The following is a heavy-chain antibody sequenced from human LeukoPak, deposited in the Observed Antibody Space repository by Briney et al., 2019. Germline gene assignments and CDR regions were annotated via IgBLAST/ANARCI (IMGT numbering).Heavy chain of an antibody. D-gene: IGHD5-12*01. V-gene: IGHV3-33*06. CDR3: AKCGNSGCHLIDY. CDR2: IWYDGSNK. J-gene: IGHJ4*02. Sequence: GRSLRLSCAASGFTFSSYGMHWVRQAPGKGLEWVAVIWYDGSNKYYADSVKGRFTISRDNSKSTLYLQMDSLRAEDTAVYYCAKCGNSGCHLIDYWGQGTLVTVSS. CDR1: GFTFSSYG.